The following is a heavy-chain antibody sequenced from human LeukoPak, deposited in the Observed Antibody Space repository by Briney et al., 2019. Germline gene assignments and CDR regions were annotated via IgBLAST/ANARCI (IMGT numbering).Heavy chain of an antibody. J-gene: IGHJ4*02. CDR1: GFTFSSYA. V-gene: IGHV3-23*01. D-gene: IGHD2-21*02. CDR3: AKGAYCGGDCYSYFDY. Sequence: PGGSLRLSCAASGFTFSSYAMSWVRQAPGKGLEWVSAVSGSGANTSYADSVKGRFTISRDNSKNALYLQMNSLRAEDTAVYYCAKGAYCGGDCYSYFDYWGLGTLVTVSS. CDR2: VSGSGANT.